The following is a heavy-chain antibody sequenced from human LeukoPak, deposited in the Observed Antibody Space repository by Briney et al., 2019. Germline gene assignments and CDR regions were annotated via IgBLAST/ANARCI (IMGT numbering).Heavy chain of an antibody. J-gene: IGHJ4*02. CDR1: GFAFSSYA. D-gene: IGHD2-21*01. CDR3: TRETPVITLGD. Sequence: GGSLRLSCAASGFAFSSYAMSWVRQAPGKGLEWVSAISGSGGSTYYADSVKGRFTISRDNSKNTLYLQMNSLRAEDTALYYCTRETPVITLGDWGQGTLVTVSS. CDR2: ISGSGGST. V-gene: IGHV3-23*01.